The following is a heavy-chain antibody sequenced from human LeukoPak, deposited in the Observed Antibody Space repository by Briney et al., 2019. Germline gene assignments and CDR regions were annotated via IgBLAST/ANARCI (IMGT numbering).Heavy chain of an antibody. CDR1: GFTFRSYS. Sequence: GGSLRLSXAASGFTFRSYSMNWVRQAPGKGLEWVSSISSSSSYIYYADSVKGRFTISRDNAKNSLYLQMNSLRAEDTAVYYCARDPVVTGPLDYWGQGTLVTVSS. D-gene: IGHD2-21*02. J-gene: IGHJ4*02. V-gene: IGHV3-21*01. CDR2: ISSSSSYI. CDR3: ARDPVVTGPLDY.